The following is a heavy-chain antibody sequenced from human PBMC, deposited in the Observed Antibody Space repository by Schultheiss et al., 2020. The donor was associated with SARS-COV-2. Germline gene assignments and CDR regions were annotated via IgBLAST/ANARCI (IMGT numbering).Heavy chain of an antibody. Sequence: GGSLRLSCAASGFTFSDYYMNWIRQAPGKGLEWVSYISSSSSYTNYADSVKGRFTISRDNAKNSLYLQMNSLRAEDTAVYYCARGRDNFQPGYYYGMDVWGQGTTVTVSS. CDR3: ARGRDNFQPGYYYGMDV. D-gene: IGHD5-24*01. CDR2: ISSSSSYT. V-gene: IGHV3-11*06. J-gene: IGHJ6*02. CDR1: GFTFSDYY.